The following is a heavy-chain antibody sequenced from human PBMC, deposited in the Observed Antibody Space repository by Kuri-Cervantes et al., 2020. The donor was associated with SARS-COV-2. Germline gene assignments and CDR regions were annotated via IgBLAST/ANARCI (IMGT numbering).Heavy chain of an antibody. CDR2: ISSSGSTI. D-gene: IGHD1-26*01. CDR3: AREGVDIVGAPHDAFDI. Sequence: LSLTCAASGFTFSSYEMNWVRQAPGKGLEWVSYISSSGSTIYYADSVKGRFTISRDNAKNSLYLQMNSLRAEDTAVYYCAREGVDIVGAPHDAFDIWGQGTMVTVSS. CDR1: GFTFSSYE. J-gene: IGHJ3*02. V-gene: IGHV3-48*03.